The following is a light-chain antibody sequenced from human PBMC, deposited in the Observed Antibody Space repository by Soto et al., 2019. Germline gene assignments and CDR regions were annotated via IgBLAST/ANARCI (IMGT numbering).Light chain of an antibody. CDR3: QQYNKWPLT. J-gene: IGKJ1*01. V-gene: IGKV3-15*01. CDR1: QSVSID. CDR2: GAS. Sequence: EIVVTQAPDTPSVSPGGRATLSCRANQSVSIDLAWYQQTPGQAPRLLIYGASTRATGVPPTFSGSASGTEFTLTISSLQSEDFTVYYCQQYNKWPLTFGQGTKVDIK.